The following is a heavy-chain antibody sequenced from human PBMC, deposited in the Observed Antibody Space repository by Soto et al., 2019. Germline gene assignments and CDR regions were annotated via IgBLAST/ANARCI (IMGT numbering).Heavy chain of an antibody. D-gene: IGHD2-21*02. CDR2: IGTRSDI. V-gene: IGHV3-21*01. CDR3: AREETAWPLAYGLDV. Sequence: KTGGSLRLSCAASGFTFSSYSMHWVRQAPGKGLEWVSSIGTRSDIYYADSVKGRFTISRDNAKNSLSLQMNSMTAEDTAVYYCAREETAWPLAYGLDVWGQGTTVTVS. J-gene: IGHJ6*02. CDR1: GFTFSSYS.